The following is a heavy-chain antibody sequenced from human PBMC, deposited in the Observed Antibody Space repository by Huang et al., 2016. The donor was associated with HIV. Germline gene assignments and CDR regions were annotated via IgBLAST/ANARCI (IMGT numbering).Heavy chain of an antibody. J-gene: IGHJ6*02. CDR3: ARQWTILEWLLGLDV. CDR2: VNDSGAT. Sequence: QMQLQQRGAGLLKPSETLSLTCGVSGGAFTGNYLTWRRQAPGKGLEWIGEVNDSGATNYNPSLNGRVTISLDKSNRELSLNLRSVTAADTAVYYCARQWTILEWLLGLDVWGQGTTVIVSS. D-gene: IGHD3-3*01. CDR1: GGAFTGNY. V-gene: IGHV4-34*02.